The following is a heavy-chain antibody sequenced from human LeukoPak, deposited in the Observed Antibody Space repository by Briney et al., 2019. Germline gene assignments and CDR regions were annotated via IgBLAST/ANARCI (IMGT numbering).Heavy chain of an antibody. D-gene: IGHD2-15*01. CDR3: ARLGVVPAYSGY. Sequence: PSETLSLTCAVSGYSISSGYYWGWIRQPPGKGLEWIGSIYHSGSTYYNPSFKSRVTISVDTSKNQFSLKLSSVTAADTAVYYCARLGVVPAYSGYWGQGTLVTVSS. J-gene: IGHJ4*02. V-gene: IGHV4-38-2*01. CDR2: IYHSGST. CDR1: GYSISSGYY.